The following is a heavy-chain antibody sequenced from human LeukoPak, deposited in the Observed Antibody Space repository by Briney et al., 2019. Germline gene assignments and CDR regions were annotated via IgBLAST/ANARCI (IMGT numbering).Heavy chain of an antibody. V-gene: IGHV4-59*01. J-gene: IGHJ4*02. CDR1: GGSISSYY. CDR3: ARGSLAIAVAVDY. CDR2: IYYSGST. Sequence: SETLSLTCTVSGGSISSYYWSWIRQPPGKGLEWIGYIYYSGSTNYNPSLKSRVTISVDTSKNQFSLKLSSVTAADTAVYYCARGSLAIAVAVDYWGQGTLVTVSS. D-gene: IGHD6-19*01.